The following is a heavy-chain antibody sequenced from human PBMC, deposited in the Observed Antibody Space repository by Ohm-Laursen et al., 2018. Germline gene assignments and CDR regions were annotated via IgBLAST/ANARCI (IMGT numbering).Heavy chain of an antibody. CDR3: AKDGPGYSSSGTGGFDY. Sequence: SLRLSRTAAVFTFADYAMHWVRQAPAMGPEWVSGISWNSGSLGYADSVMGRFTISRDNAKNSLYLQMNSLRAEDTALYYCAKDGPGYSSSGTGGFDYWGQGTLVTVSS. V-gene: IGHV3-9*01. D-gene: IGHD6-13*01. CDR1: VFTFADYA. J-gene: IGHJ4*02. CDR2: ISWNSGSL.